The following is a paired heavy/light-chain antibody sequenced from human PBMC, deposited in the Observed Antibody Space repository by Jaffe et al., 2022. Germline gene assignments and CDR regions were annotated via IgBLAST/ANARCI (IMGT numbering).Heavy chain of an antibody. CDR1: GFIFYDYG. J-gene: IGHJ3*02. V-gene: IGHV3-20*04. CDR2: INRNGIST. Sequence: EVQLVESGGRVVRPGGSLRLSCAGSGFIFYDYGMNWVRQGPGKGLEWVSGINRNGISTGYADSVKGRFTISRDNAKNSLYLQMNSLRAEDTALYYCARVRWSRDYGDYVGAFDIWGQGTMVIVSS. D-gene: IGHD4-17*01. CDR3: ARVRWSRDYGDYVGAFDI.
Light chain of an antibody. Sequence: SYELRQPPSVSVSPGQTARITCSGDALPKKHAYWYQQKSGQAPVLVIYEDFKRPPGIPERFSGSRSGTMATLTISGAQVEDEVDYYCFSTDSRGNDTGVFGGGTKLTVL. J-gene: IGLJ3*02. CDR1: ALPKKH. CDR2: EDF. CDR3: FSTDSRGNDTGV. V-gene: IGLV3-10*01.